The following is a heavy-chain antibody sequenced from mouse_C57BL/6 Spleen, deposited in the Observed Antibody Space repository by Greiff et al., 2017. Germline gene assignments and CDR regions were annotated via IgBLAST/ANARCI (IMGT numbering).Heavy chain of an antibody. J-gene: IGHJ1*03. CDR1: GYSITSGYY. V-gene: IGHV3-6*01. D-gene: IGHD1-1*01. CDR2: ISYDGSN. Sequence: VQLKESGPGLVKPSQSLSLTCSVTGYSITSGYYWNWIRQFPGNKLEWMGYISYDGSNNYNPSLKNRISITRDTSKNQFFLKLNSVTTEDTATYYCARSFITTGYFDVWGTGTTVTVSS. CDR3: ARSFITTGYFDV.